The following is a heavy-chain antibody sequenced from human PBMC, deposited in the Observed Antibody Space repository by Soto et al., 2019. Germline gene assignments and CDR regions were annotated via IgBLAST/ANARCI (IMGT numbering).Heavy chain of an antibody. J-gene: IGHJ4*02. CDR3: AGSSYDYIWGSYRGDFDY. V-gene: IGHV4-59*01. CDR2: IYYSGST. D-gene: IGHD3-16*02. CDR1: GGSISSYY. Sequence: PSETLSLTCTVSGGSISSYYWSWIRQPPGKGLEWIGYIYYSGSTNYNPSPKSRVTISVDTSKNQFSLKLSSVTAADTAVYYCAGSSYDYIWGSYRGDFDYWGQGTLVTVSS.